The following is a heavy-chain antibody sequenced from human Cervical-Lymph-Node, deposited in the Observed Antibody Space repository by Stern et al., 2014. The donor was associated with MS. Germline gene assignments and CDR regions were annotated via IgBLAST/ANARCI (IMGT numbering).Heavy chain of an antibody. D-gene: IGHD2-21*02. CDR3: ARGDRRLRAFDL. J-gene: IGHJ3*01. CDR1: GASMTTGSYY. CDR2: IYTSGSA. V-gene: IGHV4-61*02. Sequence: QLQLLESGPGLVKPSQTLSLTCTVSGASMTTGSYYWNWIRQPAGKGVEWIGQIYTSGSASYHPSLKNRLSMSVDTSKNQLSLFLSSVTAADTAVYYCARGDRRLRAFDLWGQGTMVTVSS.